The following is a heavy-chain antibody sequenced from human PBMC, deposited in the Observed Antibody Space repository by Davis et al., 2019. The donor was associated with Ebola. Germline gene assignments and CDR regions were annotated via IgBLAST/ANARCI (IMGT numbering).Heavy chain of an antibody. D-gene: IGHD2-2*01. CDR1: GYTFTSYG. CDR2: ISAYNGNT. CDR3: ARDRVPAAISPNWFDP. V-gene: IGHV1-18*01. Sequence: ASVKVSCKASGYTFTSYGISWVRQAPGQGLEWMGWISAYNGNTNYAQKLQGRVTMTTDTSTSTAYMELRSLRSDDTAVYYCARDRVPAAISPNWFDPWGQGTLVTVSS. J-gene: IGHJ5*02.